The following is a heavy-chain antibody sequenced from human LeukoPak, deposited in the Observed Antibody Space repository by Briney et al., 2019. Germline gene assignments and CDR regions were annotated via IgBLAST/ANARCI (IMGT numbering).Heavy chain of an antibody. CDR3: ARVVHDYGDYELVY. J-gene: IGHJ4*02. CDR2: INTNTGNP. D-gene: IGHD4-17*01. V-gene: IGHV7-4-1*02. Sequence: ASVKVSCKASGYTFTSYAMNWVRQAPGQGLEWMGWINTNTGNPTYAQGFTGRFVFPLDTSVSTAYLQISSLKAEDTAVYYCARVVHDYGDYELVYWGQGTLVTVSS. CDR1: GYTFTSYA.